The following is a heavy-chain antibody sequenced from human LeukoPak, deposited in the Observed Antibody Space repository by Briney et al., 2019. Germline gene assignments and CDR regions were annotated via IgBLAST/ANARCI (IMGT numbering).Heavy chain of an antibody. D-gene: IGHD3-22*01. CDR3: ARGRYDSSGYYGLDAFDI. V-gene: IGHV3-48*03. Sequence: PGGSLRLSCAASGFTFNNYEMNWVRQAPGKGLEWISYVSSSGTTIYYADSVKGRFTISRDNAKNSLYLQMNSLRAEDTAVYYCARGRYDSSGYYGLDAFDIWGQGTMVTVSS. CDR2: VSSSGTTI. CDR1: GFTFNNYE. J-gene: IGHJ3*02.